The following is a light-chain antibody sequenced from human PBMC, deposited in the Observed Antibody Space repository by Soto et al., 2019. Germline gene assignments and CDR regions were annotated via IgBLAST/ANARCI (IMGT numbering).Light chain of an antibody. J-gene: IGLJ1*01. V-gene: IGLV3-21*02. CDR3: QVWDSSSDPYV. Sequence: SYELTQPPSVSVAPGQTARITCGGNNSGSKRVHWYQQKPGQAPVLVVYDDSDRPSGIPERFSGSNSGNTATLTISRVEAGDEADYYCQVWDSSSDPYVFGTGTKLTVL. CDR2: DDS. CDR1: NSGSKR.